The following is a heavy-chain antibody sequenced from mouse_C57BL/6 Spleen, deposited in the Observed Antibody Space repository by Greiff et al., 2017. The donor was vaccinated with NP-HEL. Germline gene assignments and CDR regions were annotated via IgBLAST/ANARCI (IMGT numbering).Heavy chain of an antibody. V-gene: IGHV1-80*01. Sequence: QVQLQQSGAELVKPGASVKISCKASGYAFSSYWMNWVKQRPGKGLEWIGQIYPGDGDTNYNGKFKGKATLTADKSSSTAYMQLSSLTSEDSAVYFCARRGSTMVTTYYFDYWGQGTTLTVSS. D-gene: IGHD2-2*01. CDR1: GYAFSSYW. J-gene: IGHJ2*01. CDR3: ARRGSTMVTTYYFDY. CDR2: IYPGDGDT.